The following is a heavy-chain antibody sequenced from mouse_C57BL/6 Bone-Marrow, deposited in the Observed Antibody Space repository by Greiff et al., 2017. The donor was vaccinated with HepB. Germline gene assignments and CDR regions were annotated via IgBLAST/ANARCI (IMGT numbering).Heavy chain of an antibody. J-gene: IGHJ2*01. Sequence: LQESGAELVKPGASVKMSCKASGYTFTSYWITWVKQRPGQGLEWIGDIYPGSGSTNYNEKFKSKATLTVDTSSSTAYMQLSSLTSEDSAVYYCAREFNYYGSSYGYWGQGTTLTVSS. CDR1: GYTFTSYW. D-gene: IGHD1-1*01. CDR2: IYPGSGST. CDR3: AREFNYYGSSYGY. V-gene: IGHV1-55*01.